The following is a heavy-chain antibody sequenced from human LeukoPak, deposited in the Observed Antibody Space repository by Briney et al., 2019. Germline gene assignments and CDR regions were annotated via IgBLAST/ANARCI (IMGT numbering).Heavy chain of an antibody. V-gene: IGHV3-23*01. D-gene: IGHD3-10*01. CDR1: GFTFSSYA. Sequence: GGSLRLACAASGFTFSSYAMTWVRQAPGKGLEWVSSISGRGDSTSYADSVKGRFTISRDNSKNTLFLQMNSLRAEDTALYYCAKPMYYYGSGSPYNWFDPWGQGTLVTVSS. CDR2: ISGRGDST. J-gene: IGHJ5*02. CDR3: AKPMYYYGSGSPYNWFDP.